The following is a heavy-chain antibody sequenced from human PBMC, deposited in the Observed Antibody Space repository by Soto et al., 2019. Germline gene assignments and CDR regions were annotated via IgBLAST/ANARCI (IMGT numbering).Heavy chain of an antibody. CDR1: GRSLSSGDHY. D-gene: IGHD5-18*01. V-gene: IGHV4-30-4*01. CDR2: IYYSGTT. CDR3: ARALIQLWPHYYYGMEV. J-gene: IGHJ6*02. Sequence: SETLSPTCTVSGRSLSSGDHYWSWIRQPPGKGLEWIGYIYYSGTTYYNPSLKSRVTISVDTSENQFSLKVNSVTAADTAVYYCARALIQLWPHYYYGMEVWGQGNTVTVSS.